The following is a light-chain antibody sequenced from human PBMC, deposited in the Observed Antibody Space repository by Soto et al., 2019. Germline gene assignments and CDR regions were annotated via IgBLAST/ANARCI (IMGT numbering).Light chain of an antibody. Sequence: DIQMTQSPSTLSGSVGDRVTITCRASQTISSWLAWYQQKPGKAPKLQIYKASTLKSGVPSRFSRSGSGTEFTLTSSSLQPDDFAAYFCQHYNSHSEAFGQGTKVELK. J-gene: IGKJ1*01. V-gene: IGKV1-5*03. CDR1: QTISSW. CDR2: KAS. CDR3: QHYNSHSEA.